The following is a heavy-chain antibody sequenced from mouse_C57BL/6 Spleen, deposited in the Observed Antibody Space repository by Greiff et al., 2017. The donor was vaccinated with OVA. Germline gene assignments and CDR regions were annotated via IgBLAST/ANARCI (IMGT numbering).Heavy chain of an antibody. Sequence: VHLVESGAELVKPGASVKISCKASGYAFSSYWMNWVKQRPGKGLEWIGQIYPGDGDTNYNGKFKGKATLTADKSSSTAYMQLSSLTSEDSAVYFCATRDSSGYGFDYWGQGTTLTVSS. D-gene: IGHD3-2*02. V-gene: IGHV1-80*01. CDR3: ATRDSSGYGFDY. CDR1: GYAFSSYW. CDR2: IYPGDGDT. J-gene: IGHJ2*01.